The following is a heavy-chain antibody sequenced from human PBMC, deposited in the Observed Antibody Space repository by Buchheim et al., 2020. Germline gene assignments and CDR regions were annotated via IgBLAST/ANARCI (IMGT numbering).Heavy chain of an antibody. CDR3: ARDWRPITIFGVVISH. J-gene: IGHJ4*02. CDR1: GFTFSTYD. Sequence: QVQLVESGGGVVQPGRSLRLSCAASGFTFSTYDMPWVRQAPGKGLEWVALISYDGSDKYYADSVKGRFTISRDNSKNTLYLQMNSLRVEDTAVYYCARDWRPITIFGVVISHWGQGTL. CDR2: ISYDGSDK. V-gene: IGHV3-30*03. D-gene: IGHD3-3*01.